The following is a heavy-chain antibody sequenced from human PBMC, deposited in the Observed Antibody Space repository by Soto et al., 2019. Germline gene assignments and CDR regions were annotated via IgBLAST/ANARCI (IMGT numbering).Heavy chain of an antibody. Sequence: SETLSLTCTVSGGSISSYYWSWIRQPPGKGLEWIGYIYYSGSTNYNPSLKRRVTISVDTSKNQFSLKLSSVTAADTAVYYCARLDYGDYSGREYYFDYWGQGTLVTVSS. CDR2: IYYSGST. CDR3: ARLDYGDYSGREYYFDY. V-gene: IGHV4-59*08. D-gene: IGHD4-17*01. J-gene: IGHJ4*02. CDR1: GGSISSYY.